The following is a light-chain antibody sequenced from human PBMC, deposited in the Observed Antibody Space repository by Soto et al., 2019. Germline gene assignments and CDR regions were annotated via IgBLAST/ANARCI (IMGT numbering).Light chain of an antibody. CDR3: QQFQSYALT. Sequence: AIQLTQSPSSLSESVGERGTITCRASQGISSALAWYQHKPGRAPRLLIYDASSLQSGVPSRFSGSGSGTDFTLTISSLQPEDFAADYCQQFQSYALTFGGGTKLEIK. V-gene: IGKV1-13*02. CDR2: DAS. J-gene: IGKJ4*01. CDR1: QGISSA.